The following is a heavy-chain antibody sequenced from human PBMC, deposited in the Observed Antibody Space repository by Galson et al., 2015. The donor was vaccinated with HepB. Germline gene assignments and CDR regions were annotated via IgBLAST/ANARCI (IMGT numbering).Heavy chain of an antibody. CDR2: ISGSGGSA. D-gene: IGHD3-22*01. J-gene: IGHJ4*02. CDR1: GFTFSSYA. CDR3: ANLISTYYYDSSGYR. Sequence: SLRLSCAASGFTFSSYAMSWVRQAPGKGLEWVSAISGSGGSAYYADSVKGRFTISRDNSKNTLYLQMNSLRAEDTAVYYCANLISTYYYDSSGYRWGQGTLVTVSS. V-gene: IGHV3-23*01.